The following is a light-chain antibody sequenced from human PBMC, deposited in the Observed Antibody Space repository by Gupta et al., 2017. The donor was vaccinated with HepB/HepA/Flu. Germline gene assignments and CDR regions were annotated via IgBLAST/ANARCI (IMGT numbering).Light chain of an antibody. V-gene: IGKV1-39*01. CDR3: QQSYSTPLT. CDR1: QSISSY. J-gene: IGKJ4*01. CDR2: AAS. Sequence: DIQMTQSPSSLSASVGDRVTITCRASQSISSYLNWYQQKPGKATKLLIYAASSLQSGVPSRFSGSGSGTEFTLTISSLQPEYFATYYGQQSYSTPLTFGGGTKVEIK.